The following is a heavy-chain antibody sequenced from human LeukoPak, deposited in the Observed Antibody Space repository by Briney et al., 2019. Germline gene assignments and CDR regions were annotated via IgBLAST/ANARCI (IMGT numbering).Heavy chain of an antibody. J-gene: IGHJ4*02. V-gene: IGHV3-30*18. D-gene: IGHD2-2*01. CDR3: AKEATQYQLLYYFDY. Sequence: GGSLRLSCAASGFTFSSYGMHWVRQAPGKGLEWVAVISYDGSNKYYADSVKGRFTISRDNSKNTLYLQMNSLRAEDTAVYYCAKEATQYQLLYYFDYWGQGTLVTVSS. CDR2: ISYDGSNK. CDR1: GFTFSSYG.